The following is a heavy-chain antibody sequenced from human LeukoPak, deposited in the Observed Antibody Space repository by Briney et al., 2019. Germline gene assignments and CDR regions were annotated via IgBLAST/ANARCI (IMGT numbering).Heavy chain of an antibody. CDR1: GGSISSYY. V-gene: IGHV4-59*01. J-gene: IGHJ4*02. CDR2: IYYSGST. Sequence: SETLSLTCTVSGGSISSYYWSWIRQPPGKGLEWIGYIYYSGSTNYNPSLKSRVTISVDTSKNQFSLKLSSVTAADTAVYYCARGGFLGYYDSSGHFDYWGQGTLVTVSS. CDR3: ARGGFLGYYDSSGHFDY. D-gene: IGHD3-22*01.